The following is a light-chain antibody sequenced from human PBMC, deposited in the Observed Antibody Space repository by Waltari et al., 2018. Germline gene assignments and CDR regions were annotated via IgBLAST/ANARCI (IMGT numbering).Light chain of an antibody. CDR1: QSVSSSY. CDR3: QQYGSSPPYT. J-gene: IGKJ2*01. Sequence: EIVLTQSPGTLSLSPGERATLSCRASQSVSSSYLAWYQQNPGQAPRLLSCGGSRRATGSPDRFSGSGSGTDFTLTISRLEPEDFAVYYCQQYGSSPPYTFGQGTKLEIK. V-gene: IGKV3-20*01. CDR2: GGS.